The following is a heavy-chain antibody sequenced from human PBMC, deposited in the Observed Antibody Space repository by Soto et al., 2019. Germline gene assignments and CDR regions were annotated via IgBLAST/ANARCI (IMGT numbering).Heavy chain of an antibody. CDR2: ISAYNGNT. CDR1: GYNFISHS. J-gene: IGHJ6*02. V-gene: IGHV1-18*01. Sequence: QIQLVQSGGEVKKPGASVKVSCKSSGYNFISHSITWVRQAPGQGLEWMGRISAYNGNTNHAQKFQGRLTMTTDTSTSTAYMDLTSLRSADTAAYYCARGAFCGGAPGCRDMDVWGQGTAVTFSS. CDR3: ARGAFCGGAPGCRDMDV. D-gene: IGHD2-21*01.